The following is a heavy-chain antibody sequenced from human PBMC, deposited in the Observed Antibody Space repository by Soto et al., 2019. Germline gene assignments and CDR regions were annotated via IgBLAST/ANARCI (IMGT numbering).Heavy chain of an antibody. CDR2: IYYSGST. CDR1: GVSISSSSYY. D-gene: IGHD2-2*01. CDR3: ARLGVSSDIVVVPAAMWGYYYYGMDV. V-gene: IGHV4-39*01. J-gene: IGHJ6*02. Sequence: SETLCLTCTVSGVSISSSSYYLGWLRQPPGKGLEWIGRIYYSGSTYYNPSLKSRVTISVDTSKNQFSLRLSSVTAADTAVYYCARLGVSSDIVVVPAAMWGYYYYGMDVWGQGTTVTVS.